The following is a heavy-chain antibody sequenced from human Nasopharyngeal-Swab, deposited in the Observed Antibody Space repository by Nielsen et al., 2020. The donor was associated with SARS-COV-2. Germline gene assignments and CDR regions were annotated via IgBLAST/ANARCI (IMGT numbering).Heavy chain of an antibody. CDR1: GFSLSDHY. Sequence: SLKISCVASGFSLSDHYMDWVRQAPGKGLEWVSGISWNSGSIGYADSVKGRFTISRDNAKNSLYLQMNSLRAEDTAFYYCARRDTYWFFDLWGRGTLVSVSS. CDR2: ISWNSGSI. V-gene: IGHV3-9*01. CDR3: ARRDTYWFFDL. J-gene: IGHJ2*01.